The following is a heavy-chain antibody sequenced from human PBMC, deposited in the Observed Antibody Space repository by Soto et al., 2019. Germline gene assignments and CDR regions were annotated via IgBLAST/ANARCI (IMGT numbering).Heavy chain of an antibody. CDR1: GYTFTEFD. CDR3: ASVVRVFGGHAGY. CDR2: MNTNTFNT. Sequence: QVLLVQSGADVKKPGASVKVSCKTSGYTFTEFDINWVRQAPGQGLEWMGWMNTNTFNTGYAQKFQCRVTMTRGTSIGTAYMELRRLKSEDTAVYYCASVVRVFGGHAGYWGQGTLVTVSS. J-gene: IGHJ4*02. V-gene: IGHV1-8*01. D-gene: IGHD3-3*01.